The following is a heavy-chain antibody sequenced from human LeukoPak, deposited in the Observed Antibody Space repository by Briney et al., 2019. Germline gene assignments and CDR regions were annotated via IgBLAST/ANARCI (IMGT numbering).Heavy chain of an antibody. CDR3: ARGPGNPFDY. D-gene: IGHD1-14*01. V-gene: IGHV3-48*04. J-gene: IGHJ4*02. CDR2: ISGGSSTR. Sequence: GGSLRLSCAASGFTFSSSTMNWVRQAPGKGLEWVSYISGGSSTRDYADSVKGRFTISRDNAKNSLYLQMNSLRAEDTAVYYCARGPGNPFDYWGQGTLVTVSP. CDR1: GFTFSSST.